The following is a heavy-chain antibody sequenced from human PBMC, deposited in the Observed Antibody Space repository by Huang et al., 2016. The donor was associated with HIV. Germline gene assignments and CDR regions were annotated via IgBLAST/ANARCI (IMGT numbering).Heavy chain of an antibody. J-gene: IGHJ3*01. V-gene: IGHV3-30-3*01. Sequence: QVQLVESGGGVVQPGRSLRLSCAASGVSFANYAMHWVRQAPGKRLEWVTVISNDGSSRYYADSVKGRFTISRDNFKNALYLQMNRLRGDDTAVYYCTREYTVAGAFDLWGQGTMVTVSS. CDR1: GVSFANYA. D-gene: IGHD5-12*01. CDR2: ISNDGSSR. CDR3: TREYTVAGAFDL.